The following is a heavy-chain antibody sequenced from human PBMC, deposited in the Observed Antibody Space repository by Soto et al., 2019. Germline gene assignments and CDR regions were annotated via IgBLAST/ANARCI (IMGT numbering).Heavy chain of an antibody. CDR3: AKGVPAAFSPQLAAFDI. CDR2: INAPGDNS. D-gene: IGHD2-2*01. Sequence: PGGSLRLSCAASGFTFSNYGMNWARQAPGRGLEWVTHINAPGDNSYYADSVKGRFTISRDNSRNTLYLQMNSLRAEDTALYYCAKGVPAAFSPQLAAFDIWGQGTMVTVSS. J-gene: IGHJ3*02. CDR1: GFTFSNYG. V-gene: IGHV3-23*01.